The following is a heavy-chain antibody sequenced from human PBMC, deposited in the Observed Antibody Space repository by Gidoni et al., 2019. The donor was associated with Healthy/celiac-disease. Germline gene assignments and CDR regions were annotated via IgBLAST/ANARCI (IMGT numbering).Heavy chain of an antibody. Sequence: EVQLVESGGGLVQPGGSLNRSCAASGFTFSGFAMHWVRQASGKGLEWVGRIRSKANSYATAYAASVKGRFTISRDDSKNTAYLQMNSLKTEDTAVYYCTRLIAVAGADYYYMDVWGKGTTVTVSS. J-gene: IGHJ6*03. CDR3: TRLIAVAGADYYYMDV. V-gene: IGHV3-73*02. CDR2: IRSKANSYAT. CDR1: GFTFSGFA. D-gene: IGHD6-19*01.